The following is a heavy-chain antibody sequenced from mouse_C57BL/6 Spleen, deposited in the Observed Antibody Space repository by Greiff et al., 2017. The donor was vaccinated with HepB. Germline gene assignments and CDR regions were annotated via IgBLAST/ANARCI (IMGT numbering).Heavy chain of an antibody. V-gene: IGHV1-76*01. D-gene: IGHD2-4*01. CDR3: ARRHRDYDWDWYFDV. CDR1: GYTFTDYY. CDR2: IYPGSGNT. Sequence: QVQLKQSGAELVRPGASVKLSCKASGYTFTDYYINWVKQRPGQGLEWIARIYPGSGNTYYNEKFKGKATLTAEKSSSTAYMQLSSLTSEDSAVYFCARRHRDYDWDWYFDVWGTGTTVTVSS. J-gene: IGHJ1*03.